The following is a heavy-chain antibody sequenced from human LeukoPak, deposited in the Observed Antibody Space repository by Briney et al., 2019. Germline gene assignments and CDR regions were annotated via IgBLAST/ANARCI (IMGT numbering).Heavy chain of an antibody. V-gene: IGHV3-21*01. D-gene: IGHD2-2*02. CDR1: GFTFSTYT. Sequence: GGSLRLSCAASGFTFSTYTMNWVRQAPGKGLEWVSSITGGGSYIHYADSVKGRFTISRDNAKNSMYLQMNSLRAEDTAVYYCARDWCSSTSCYNFDYWGQGTLVTVSS. CDR3: ARDWCSSTSCYNFDY. J-gene: IGHJ4*02. CDR2: ITGGGSYI.